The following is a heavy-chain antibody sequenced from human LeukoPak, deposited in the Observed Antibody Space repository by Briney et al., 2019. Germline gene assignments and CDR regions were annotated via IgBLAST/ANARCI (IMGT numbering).Heavy chain of an antibody. Sequence: GGSPRLSGAASGLPVSSNYMSWVRQAPGRGLEWFSVIYRGGPTYYADSVKGRFTISRDNSKNTLYLQMNSLRAEDTAVYYCARDSYVDSEAVRWFDPWGQGTLVTVSS. D-gene: IGHD4-17*01. J-gene: IGHJ5*02. CDR3: ARDSYVDSEAVRWFDP. CDR1: GLPVSSNY. V-gene: IGHV3-66*01. CDR2: IYRGGPT.